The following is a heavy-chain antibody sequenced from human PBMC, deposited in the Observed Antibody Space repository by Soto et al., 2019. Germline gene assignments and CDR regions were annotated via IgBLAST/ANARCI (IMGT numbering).Heavy chain of an antibody. CDR2: IYSGGST. Sequence: EVQLVESGGGLIQPGGSLRLSCAASGFTVSSNYMSWVRQAPGKGLEWVSVIYSGGSTYYADSVKGRFTISRDNSKNTLDCQMNSLTAEDTSVYYCARERVGRIYPEYFQHWVQGAMVTVSA. V-gene: IGHV3-53*01. CDR1: GFTVSSNY. D-gene: IGHD2-15*01. CDR3: ARERVGRIYPEYFQH. J-gene: IGHJ1*01.